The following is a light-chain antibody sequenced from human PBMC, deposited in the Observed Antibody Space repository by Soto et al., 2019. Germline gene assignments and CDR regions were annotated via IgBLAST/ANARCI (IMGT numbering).Light chain of an antibody. J-gene: IGKJ1*01. CDR2: AAS. CDR3: LQDYDYPWT. CDR1: QDIRND. V-gene: IGKV1-6*01. Sequence: IQMTQSPSSLSASVGDRVTITCRASQDIRNDLGWYQQKPGKAPKLLIYAASTLQSGVPSRFSGSGSGTVFTLPMSSLQPEDFATYFCLQDYDYPWTFGQGTKVEIK.